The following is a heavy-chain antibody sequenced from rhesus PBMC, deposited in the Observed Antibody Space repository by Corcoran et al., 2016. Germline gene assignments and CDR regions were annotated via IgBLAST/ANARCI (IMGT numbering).Heavy chain of an antibody. CDR3: ATHSYSPFDY. CDR1: GGAISDSYY. V-gene: IGHV4S7*01. Sequence: QVQLQESGPGLVKPSETLSLTCAVSGGAISDSYYWNWIRQPPGKGLAWMGNIYGSSGSTYYNPSLKSRVTISKDTSKTQFSLKLISVTAADTAMYYCATHSYSPFDYWGQGVLVTVSS. J-gene: IGHJ4*01. D-gene: IGHD5-12*01. CDR2: IYGSSGST.